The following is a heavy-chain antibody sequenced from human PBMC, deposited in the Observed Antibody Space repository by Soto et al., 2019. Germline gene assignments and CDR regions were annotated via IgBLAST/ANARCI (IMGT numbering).Heavy chain of an antibody. V-gene: IGHV3-30*18. CDR2: MSSDGSDT. Sequence: QVQLVESGGGVVHPGRSLRLSCEVSGFTLNSYGMHWVRQAPGMGLEWVASMSSDGSDTHYADSVKGRFTISRDTSKHTLYLQLDSLRPEVTALSCCAKTYRTFWDSFDSWGQGTLVTASS. CDR1: GFTLNSYG. CDR3: AKTYRTFWDSFDS. D-gene: IGHD2-2*01. J-gene: IGHJ4*01.